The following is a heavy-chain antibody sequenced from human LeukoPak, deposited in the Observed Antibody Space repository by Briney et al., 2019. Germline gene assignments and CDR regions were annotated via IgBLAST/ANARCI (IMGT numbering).Heavy chain of an antibody. V-gene: IGHV4-59*01. CDR1: GGSISSYY. D-gene: IGHD4-17*01. CDR2: IYYSGST. J-gene: IGHJ3*02. CDR3: ASPSTDGDLDAFDI. Sequence: SETLSLTCTVSGGSISSYYWSWIRQPPGKGLEWIGYIYYSGSTNYNPSLKSRVTISVDTSKNQFSLKLSSVTAADTAVYYCASPSTDGDLDAFDIWGQGTMVTVSS.